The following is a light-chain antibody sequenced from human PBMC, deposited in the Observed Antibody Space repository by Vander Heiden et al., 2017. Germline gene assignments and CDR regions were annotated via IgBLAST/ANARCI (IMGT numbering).Light chain of an antibody. Sequence: VLTQPPSSSAPPRQVVTSSCFGSSSNIGSNYVYWYQLLPGTAPKLLIYRNNQRPSGVPDRFSGSKSGTSASLAISGPRSEDEADYYCATWDDSLSGFVFGGGTKLTVL. V-gene: IGLV1-47*01. CDR2: RNN. CDR3: ATWDDSLSGFV. J-gene: IGLJ2*01. CDR1: SSNIGSNY.